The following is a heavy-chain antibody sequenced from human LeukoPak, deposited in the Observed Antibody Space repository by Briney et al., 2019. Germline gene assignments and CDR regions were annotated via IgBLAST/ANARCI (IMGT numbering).Heavy chain of an antibody. CDR1: GGSISSGGYS. D-gene: IGHD5-18*01. V-gene: IGHV4-30-2*01. Sequence: SQTLSLTCAVSGGSISSGGYSWNWIRQPPGKGLEWIGYIYHSGSTYYNPSLKSRVTISVDRSKNQFSLKLSSVTAADTAVYYCARGGYSYGYPRYYYGMDVWGQGTTVTVSS. CDR3: ARGGYSYGYPRYYYGMDV. J-gene: IGHJ6*02. CDR2: IYHSGST.